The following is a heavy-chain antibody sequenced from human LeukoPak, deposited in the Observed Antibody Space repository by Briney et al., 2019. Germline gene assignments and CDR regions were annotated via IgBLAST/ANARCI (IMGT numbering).Heavy chain of an antibody. V-gene: IGHV4-59*01. D-gene: IGHD3-10*01. Sequence: SETLSLTCSVSGGSISSYYWSWIRQPPGKGLEWIGYVYYSGSTNYNPSLKSRVTISVDTSKNQFSLKLSSVTAADTAVYYCARNPSTINYYGSGSYDYWGQGTLVTVSS. J-gene: IGHJ4*02. CDR2: VYYSGST. CDR3: ARNPSTINYYGSGSYDY. CDR1: GGSISSYY.